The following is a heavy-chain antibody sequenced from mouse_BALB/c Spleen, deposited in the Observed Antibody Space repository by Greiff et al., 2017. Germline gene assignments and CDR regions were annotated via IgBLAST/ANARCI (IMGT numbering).Heavy chain of an antibody. Sequence: EVKLQESGGGLVQPGGSLKLSCAASGFDFSRYWMSWVRQAPGKGLEWIGEINPDSSTINYTPSLKDKFIISRDNAKNTLYLQMSKVRSEDTALYYCARPNYGSSYNWYFDVWGAGTTVTVSS. V-gene: IGHV4-1*02. CDR3: ARPNYGSSYNWYFDV. J-gene: IGHJ1*01. CDR2: INPDSSTI. CDR1: GFDFSRYW. D-gene: IGHD1-1*01.